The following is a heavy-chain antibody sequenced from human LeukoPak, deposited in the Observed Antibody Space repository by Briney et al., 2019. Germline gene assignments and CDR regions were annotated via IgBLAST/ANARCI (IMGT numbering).Heavy chain of an antibody. CDR2: IKQDGSEK. J-gene: IGHJ2*01. CDR1: GFTFGSYW. CDR3: ARVIDGDHYYYGSGSYYWYFDL. V-gene: IGHV3-7*01. D-gene: IGHD3-10*01. Sequence: PGGSLRLSCAASGFTFGSYWMSWVRQAPGKGLEWVADIKQDGSEKYYVDSVKGRFTISRDNAKNSLYLQMNSLRAEDTAVYYCARVIDGDHYYYGSGSYYWYFDLWGRGTLVTVSS.